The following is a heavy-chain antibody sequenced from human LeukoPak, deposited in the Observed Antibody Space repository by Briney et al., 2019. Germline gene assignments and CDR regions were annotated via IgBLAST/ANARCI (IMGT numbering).Heavy chain of an antibody. CDR1: GASISAYY. D-gene: IGHD5-24*01. Sequence: PSETLSLTCSVSGASISAYYWSWIRQPPGKGLEWIGYIHYSGTINYNPSLMSRVTISVDSSKNQFSLRLSSVTAADTAVYYCARGRMALVDYWGQGTLVTVSS. J-gene: IGHJ4*02. CDR3: ARGRMALVDY. V-gene: IGHV4-59*12. CDR2: IHYSGTI.